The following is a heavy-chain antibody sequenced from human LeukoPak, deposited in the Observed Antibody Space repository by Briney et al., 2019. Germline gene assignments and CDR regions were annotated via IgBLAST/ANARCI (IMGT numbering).Heavy chain of an antibody. CDR3: AKESDYYGSGASRRGY. CDR1: GFTFSSYA. Sequence: RGSLRLSCAASGFTFSSYAMSWVRQAPGKGLEWVSAISGSGGSTYYADSVKGRFTISRDNSKNTLYLQMNSLRAEDTAVYYCAKESDYYGSGASRRGYWGQGTLVTVSS. D-gene: IGHD3-10*01. J-gene: IGHJ4*02. V-gene: IGHV3-23*01. CDR2: ISGSGGST.